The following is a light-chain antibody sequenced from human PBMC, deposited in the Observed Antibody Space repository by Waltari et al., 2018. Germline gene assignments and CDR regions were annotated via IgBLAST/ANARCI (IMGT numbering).Light chain of an antibody. CDR2: AAS. Sequence: DIQMTQSPSSLSASVGDRVTITCRASQSISSYLNWYQQKPGKAPKLLIYAASSLQSGVPSRVSGSGSGTDFTLTISSRQPEDFATYYCQQSYSTRWTFGQGTKVEIK. CDR3: QQSYSTRWT. V-gene: IGKV1-39*01. J-gene: IGKJ1*01. CDR1: QSISSY.